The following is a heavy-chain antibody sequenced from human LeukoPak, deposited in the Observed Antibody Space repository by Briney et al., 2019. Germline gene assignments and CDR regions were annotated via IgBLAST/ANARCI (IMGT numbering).Heavy chain of an antibody. CDR3: ARYRGYCSSTSCYSYYYYGMYV. CDR1: GYTFTSYY. V-gene: IGHV1-46*01. D-gene: IGHD2-2*03. Sequence: GASVKVSCKASGYTFTSYYMHWVRQAPGQGLEWMGIINPSGGSTSYAQNLQDTGTMTRDPAPSTVYMELSSLRSEDTSVYYCARYRGYCSSTSCYSYYYYGMYVWGKGTTVTVPS. J-gene: IGHJ6*04. CDR2: INPSGGST.